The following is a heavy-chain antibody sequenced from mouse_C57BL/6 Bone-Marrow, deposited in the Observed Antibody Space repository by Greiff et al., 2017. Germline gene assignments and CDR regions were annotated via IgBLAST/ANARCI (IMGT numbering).Heavy chain of an antibody. CDR1: GYTFTSYG. Sequence: VQLQQSGAELARPGASVKLSCKASGYTFTSYGISWVKQRTGQGLEWIGEIYPRSGNTYYNEKFKGKATLTADKSSSTAYMELRSLTSEDSAVYFCARGLGRSAMDYWGQGTSVTVSA. CDR2: IYPRSGNT. J-gene: IGHJ4*01. CDR3: ARGLGRSAMDY. V-gene: IGHV1-81*01. D-gene: IGHD4-1*01.